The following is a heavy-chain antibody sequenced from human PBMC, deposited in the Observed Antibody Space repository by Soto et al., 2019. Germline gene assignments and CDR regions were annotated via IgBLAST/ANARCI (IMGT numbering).Heavy chain of an antibody. Sequence: LRLCCAASGFTFSAYWMHWVRQAPGKGLVWVSRSNTDGTATTYADSVEGRFTISRDNAKNMLYLQMNSLRAEDTAVYYCTRGHYYGMDVWGQGTTVTVSS. CDR2: SNTDGTAT. CDR3: TRGHYYGMDV. CDR1: GFTFSAYW. J-gene: IGHJ6*02. V-gene: IGHV3-74*03.